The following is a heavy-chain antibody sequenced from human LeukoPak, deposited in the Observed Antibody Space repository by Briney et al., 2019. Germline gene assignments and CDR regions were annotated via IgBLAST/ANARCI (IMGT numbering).Heavy chain of an antibody. J-gene: IGHJ4*02. CDR1: GYSFTNYW. CDR3: ATGRYCSGTTCYSSLDF. D-gene: IGHD2-15*01. Sequence: GESLKISCKGSGYSFTNYWIAWVRQMPGKGLEWMGIIHPGDSNTRYSPSFQGQVTISVDKSITTAYLQWSGLKASDTAVYYCATGRYCSGTTCYSSLDFWGQGTLVTVSS. V-gene: IGHV5-51*01. CDR2: IHPGDSNT.